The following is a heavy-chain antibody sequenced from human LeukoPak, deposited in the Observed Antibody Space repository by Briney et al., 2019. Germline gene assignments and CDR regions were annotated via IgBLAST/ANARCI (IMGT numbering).Heavy chain of an antibody. Sequence: GGFLRLSCAASGFTFSSYWMNWARQAPGKGLEWVASINHNGNVNYYVDSVRGRFTISRDNAKNSLYLQMSNLRAEDTAVYYCAGPLAPSRDYGLDVWGQGTTVTVSS. CDR2: INHNGNVN. CDR3: AGPLAPSRDYGLDV. J-gene: IGHJ6*02. CDR1: GFTFSSYW. V-gene: IGHV3-7*03.